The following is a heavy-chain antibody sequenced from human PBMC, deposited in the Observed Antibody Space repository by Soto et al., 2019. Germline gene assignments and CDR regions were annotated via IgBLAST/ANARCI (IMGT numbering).Heavy chain of an antibody. D-gene: IGHD3-10*02. V-gene: IGHV4-31*03. CDR1: GGSISSGGYY. CDR3: ARVDHRGYFSVLTDF. CDR2: IYYSGST. Sequence: SETLSLTCTVSGGSISSGGYYWSWIRQHPGKGLEWIGYIYYSGSTYYNPSLKSRVTISVDTSKNQFSLKLSSVTAADTAVYYCARVDHRGYFSVLTDFWGQGILVTVSS. J-gene: IGHJ4*02.